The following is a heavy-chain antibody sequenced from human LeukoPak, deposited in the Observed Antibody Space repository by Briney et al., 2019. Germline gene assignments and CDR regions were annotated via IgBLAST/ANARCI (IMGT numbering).Heavy chain of an antibody. CDR3: ATDRGWYALGMDV. J-gene: IGHJ6*02. CDR2: IIPIFGTA. Sequence: SVKVSCKASGGTFSSYAISWVRQAPGQGLEWMGGIIPIFGTANYAQKFQGRVTITTDESTSTAYMELSSLRAEDTAVYYCATDRGWYALGMDVWGQGTTVTVSS. D-gene: IGHD6-19*01. V-gene: IGHV1-69*05. CDR1: GGTFSSYA.